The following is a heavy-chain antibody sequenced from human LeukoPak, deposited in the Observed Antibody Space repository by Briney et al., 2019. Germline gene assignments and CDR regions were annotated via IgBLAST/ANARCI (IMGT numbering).Heavy chain of an antibody. V-gene: IGHV4-34*01. CDR1: GGPFSGYY. CDR2: INHSGST. CDR3: ARGRGGDCSEMFDP. J-gene: IGHJ5*02. Sequence: SETLSLTCAVYGGPFSGYYWSWIRQPPGKGLEWIGEINHSGSTNYNPSLKSRVTISVDTSKNQFSLKLSSVTAADTAVYYCARGRGGDCSEMFDPWGQGTLVTVSS. D-gene: IGHD2-21*02.